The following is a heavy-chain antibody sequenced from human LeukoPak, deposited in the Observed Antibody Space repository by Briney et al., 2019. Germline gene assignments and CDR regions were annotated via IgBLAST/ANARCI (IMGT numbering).Heavy chain of an antibody. V-gene: IGHV3-23*01. CDR1: GFTFSSYG. D-gene: IGHD3-9*01. J-gene: IGHJ4*02. Sequence: GGSLRLSCAASGFTFSSYGMSWVRQAPGKGLEWVSGISGSGGSTYYADSVKGRFTISRDTSKNALYLQMNSLRVEDTAVYYCAKVGQNYDILTYYFDYWGQGTLATVSS. CDR2: ISGSGGST. CDR3: AKVGQNYDILTYYFDY.